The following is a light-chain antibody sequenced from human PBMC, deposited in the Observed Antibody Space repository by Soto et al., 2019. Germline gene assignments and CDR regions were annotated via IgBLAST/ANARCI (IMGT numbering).Light chain of an antibody. J-gene: IGLJ2*01. CDR1: SGSVSTSYY. CDR2: STN. Sequence: QTVVNQEPSFSVSPGGTVTLTCGLSSGSVSTSYYPSWYQQTPGQAPRTLIYSTNTRSSGVPDRFSGSILGNKAALTITGAQADDESDYYCVLDMGSGISVFGGGTKLTVL. V-gene: IGLV8-61*01. CDR3: VLDMGSGISV.